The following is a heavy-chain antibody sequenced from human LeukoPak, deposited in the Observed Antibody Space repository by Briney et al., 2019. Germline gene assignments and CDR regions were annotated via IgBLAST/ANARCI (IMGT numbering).Heavy chain of an antibody. V-gene: IGHV4-34*01. J-gene: IGHJ4*02. Sequence: MASETLSLTCAVYGGSFSGYYWIWIRQPPGKGLEWIGEINRGGVTNYNPSLKSRVTISVDTSKNQFSLKLGSVTAADTAVYYCARGLSAIVHWGQGTLVTVSS. D-gene: IGHD2-15*01. CDR3: ARGLSAIVH. CDR2: INRGGVT. CDR1: GGSFSGYY.